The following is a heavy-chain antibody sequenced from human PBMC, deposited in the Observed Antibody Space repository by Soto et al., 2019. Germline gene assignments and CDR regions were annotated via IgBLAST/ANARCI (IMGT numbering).Heavy chain of an antibody. CDR2: NYHSGST. CDR1: GGSISSAGYS. Sequence: QMQLQESGSGLVKPSQTLSLTCAVSGGSISSAGYSWSWIRQSPGKGLEWIGYNYHSGSTYYNPSLQSXXPXSGXRSKNHFSLKLSSVTAADTAVYYCARVRFSYGMDVWGQGTTVTVSS. V-gene: IGHV4-30-2*06. CDR3: ARVRFSYGMDV. J-gene: IGHJ6*02. D-gene: IGHD3-10*01.